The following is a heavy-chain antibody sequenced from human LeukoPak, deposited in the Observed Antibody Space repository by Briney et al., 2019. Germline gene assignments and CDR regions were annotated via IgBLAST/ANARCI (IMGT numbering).Heavy chain of an antibody. Sequence: PGGSLRLSCAASGFPVSSNYMSWVRQTPGKGLEWVSTIRGVGTSTSYADSVKGRFTISRDTSKSTLYLQMNNLRAEDTAVYYCAKHSASDSGYWFDPWGQGTLVTVSS. CDR1: GFPVSSNY. CDR3: AKHSASDSGYWFDP. CDR2: IRGVGTST. J-gene: IGHJ5*02. V-gene: IGHV3-23*01. D-gene: IGHD5-12*01.